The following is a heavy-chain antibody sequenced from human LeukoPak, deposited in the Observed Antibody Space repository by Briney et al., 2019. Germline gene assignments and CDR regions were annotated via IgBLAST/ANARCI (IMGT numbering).Heavy chain of an antibody. CDR1: GGSISSGLC. CDR2: INHSGNT. Sequence: SGTLSHTCAVSGGSISSGLCWTWVRQPPGKGMEWIGEINHSGNTNYNPSLKSRVIVSVDASKNDFSLKLSSVTVADTAVYYCASYSGNPLYFDYWGQGTLVTVSS. D-gene: IGHD4-23*01. CDR3: ASYSGNPLYFDY. J-gene: IGHJ4*02. V-gene: IGHV4-4*02.